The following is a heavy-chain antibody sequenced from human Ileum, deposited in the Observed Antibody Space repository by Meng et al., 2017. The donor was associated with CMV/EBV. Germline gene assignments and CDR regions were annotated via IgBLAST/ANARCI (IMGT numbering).Heavy chain of an antibody. CDR2: IRNKAQGYST. Sequence: GESLKISCAGTGFALNAYYVDWVRQAPGKGLEWIGQIRNKAQGYSTQYAAAVRGRFRLSRNESKNSVDLQMSSLRIEDTGVYYCSDLGLAPLDPWGQGMLVTVSS. V-gene: IGHV3-72*01. CDR1: GFALNAYY. CDR3: SDLGLAPLDP. D-gene: IGHD3-3*01. J-gene: IGHJ5*02.